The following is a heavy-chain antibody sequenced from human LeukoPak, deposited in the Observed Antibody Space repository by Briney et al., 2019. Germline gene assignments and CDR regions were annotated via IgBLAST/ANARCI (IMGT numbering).Heavy chain of an antibody. V-gene: IGHV1-69*13. Sequence: ASVKVSCTASGGTFSSYAISWVRQAPGQGLEWMGGIIPIFGTANYAQKFQGRVTITADESTSTAYMELSSLRSEDAAVYYCARGDLSIAVAGRYYFGYWGQGTLVTVSS. CDR1: GGTFSSYA. J-gene: IGHJ4*02. CDR3: ARGDLSIAVAGRYYFGY. CDR2: IIPIFGTA. D-gene: IGHD6-19*01.